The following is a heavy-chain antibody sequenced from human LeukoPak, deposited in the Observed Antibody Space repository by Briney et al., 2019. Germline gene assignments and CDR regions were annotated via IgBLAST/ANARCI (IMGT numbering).Heavy chain of an antibody. CDR3: ARDVYDYGDYTIDY. CDR2: IYSSGST. V-gene: IGHV4-4*07. CDR1: GGSINSYF. J-gene: IGHJ4*02. D-gene: IGHD4-17*01. Sequence: SESLSLTCTISGGSINSYFWSWIRPPAGKGLEWIGRIYSSGSTNYNSSLKSRVSMSVDTSKNQFSLRLSSVTAADTAVYYCARDVYDYGDYTIDYWGQGTLVTVSS.